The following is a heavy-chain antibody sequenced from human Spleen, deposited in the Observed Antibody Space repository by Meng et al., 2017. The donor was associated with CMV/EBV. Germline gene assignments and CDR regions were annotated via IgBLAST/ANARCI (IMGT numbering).Heavy chain of an antibody. CDR1: EYTFTGYY. J-gene: IGHJ4*02. CDR2: IIPILGTT. D-gene: IGHD2-21*01. V-gene: IGHV1-69*10. CDR3: VLEVGFDN. Sequence: SVKVSCKASEYTFTGYYMHWVRQAPGQGLEWMGGIIPILGTTHYAQKFQDTVTITADKSTSTAYMELSSLRSEDTAVYYCVLEVGFDNWGQGTLVTVSS.